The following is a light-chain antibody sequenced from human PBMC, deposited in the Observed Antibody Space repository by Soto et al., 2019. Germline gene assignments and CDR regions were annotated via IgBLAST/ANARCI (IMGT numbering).Light chain of an antibody. CDR2: EVS. J-gene: IGLJ1*01. Sequence: QSALTQPPSASGSPGQSVTISCTGISSDVGGYNYVSWYQQHPGKAPKLMIYEVSKRPSGVPDRFSGSKSGNTASLTVSGLQAEDEADYYCTSYAGSTPYVFGTGTKVTVL. V-gene: IGLV2-8*01. CDR1: SSDVGGYNY. CDR3: TSYAGSTPYV.